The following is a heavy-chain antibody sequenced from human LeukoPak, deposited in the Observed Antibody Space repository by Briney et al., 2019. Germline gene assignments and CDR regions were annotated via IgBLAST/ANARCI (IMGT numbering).Heavy chain of an antibody. V-gene: IGHV1-2*04. D-gene: IGHD2/OR15-2a*01. J-gene: IGHJ6*02. CDR1: GYTFTGYY. CDR3: ARELESGYYYGMDV. CDR2: INPNSGGT. Sequence: ASVKVSCKASGYTFTGYYMHWVRQAPGQGLEWMGWINPNSGGTNYAQKFQGWVTMTRDTSISTAYMELSRLRSDDTAVYYCARELESGYYYGMDVWGQGTTVTVSS.